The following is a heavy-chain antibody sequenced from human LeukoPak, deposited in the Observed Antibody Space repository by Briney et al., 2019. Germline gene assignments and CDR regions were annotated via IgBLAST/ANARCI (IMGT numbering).Heavy chain of an antibody. Sequence: GGSLRLSCAASGFTFDDYAMHWVRLVPGKGLEWVAGISWNSDTIGYGDSVKGRFTISRDNAKNSLYLQMNSLRPEDTALYYCATNGGGDSGYGNFDYWGQGTLVTVSS. J-gene: IGHJ4*02. V-gene: IGHV3-9*01. CDR2: ISWNSDTI. D-gene: IGHD5-12*01. CDR3: ATNGGGDSGYGNFDY. CDR1: GFTFDDYA.